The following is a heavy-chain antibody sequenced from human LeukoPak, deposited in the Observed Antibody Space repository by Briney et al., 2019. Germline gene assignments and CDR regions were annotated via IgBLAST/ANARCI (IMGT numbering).Heavy chain of an antibody. J-gene: IGHJ6*04. D-gene: IGHD4-17*01. V-gene: IGHV4-30-2*01. CDR1: GGSISSGGYS. Sequence: SQTLSLTCAVSGGSISSGGYSWSWIRQPPGKGLEWIGSIYHSGSTYYNPSLKSRVTISVDRSKNQFSLKLSSVTAADTAVYYCARAHDYGTVDYYYYGMDVWGKGTTVTVSS. CDR2: IYHSGST. CDR3: ARAHDYGTVDYYYYGMDV.